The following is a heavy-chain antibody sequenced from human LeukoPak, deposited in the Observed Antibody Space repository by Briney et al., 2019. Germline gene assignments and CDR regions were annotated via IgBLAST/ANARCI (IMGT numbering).Heavy chain of an antibody. CDR3: AGLVAVAFDI. CDR1: GFTFSSYE. D-gene: IGHD2-15*01. CDR2: ISSSGSTI. Sequence: GGSLTLSCAAAGFTFSSYEMNWVRQAPGKGLEWDSYISSSGSTIYYADSVKGRFTISRDNAKNSLYLQMNSLRAEDTAVYYCAGLVAVAFDIWGQGTMVAVSS. V-gene: IGHV3-48*03. J-gene: IGHJ3*02.